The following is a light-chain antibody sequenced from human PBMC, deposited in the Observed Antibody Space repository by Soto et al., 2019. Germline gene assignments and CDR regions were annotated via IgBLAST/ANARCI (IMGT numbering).Light chain of an antibody. CDR3: QQYGSSGT. V-gene: IGKV3-15*01. CDR2: GAS. CDR1: QSVSNN. J-gene: IGKJ1*01. Sequence: EIVMTQSPATLSVSPWESATLSCRASQSVSNNLTWYQQKPGQPPRLLIYGASTRATGVPGRFSGSGSGTEFTLTISSLEPEDFAVYYCQQYGSSGTFGQGTKVDI.